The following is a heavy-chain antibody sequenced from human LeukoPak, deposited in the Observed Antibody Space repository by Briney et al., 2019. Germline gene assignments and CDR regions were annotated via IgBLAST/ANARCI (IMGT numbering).Heavy chain of an antibody. J-gene: IGHJ5*02. D-gene: IGHD6-19*01. Sequence: GGSLRLSCAASGFTFSTYGMSWVRQAPGKGPEWVSAISGSDTTTYYADSVKGRFTISRDNAKNTLYLQMNSLRAEDTAVYYCARGADTGYSSDSWGQGTLVTVSS. CDR3: ARGADTGYSSDS. CDR2: ISGSDTTT. V-gene: IGHV3-23*01. CDR1: GFTFSTYG.